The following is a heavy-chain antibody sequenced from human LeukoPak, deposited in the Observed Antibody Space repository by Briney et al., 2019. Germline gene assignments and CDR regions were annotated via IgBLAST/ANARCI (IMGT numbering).Heavy chain of an antibody. CDR1: GYTFTGYY. CDR3: AMNPYEYYFDY. J-gene: IGHJ4*02. CDR2: INPNSGDT. V-gene: IGHV1-2*02. D-gene: IGHD5-12*01. Sequence: ASVKVSCKASGYTFTGYYIHWVRQAPGQGLEWMGWINPNSGDTNYAQKFQGRVTMTRDTSIRTAYMELSGLRSDDTAVYYCAMNPYEYYFDYWGQGTPVTVSS.